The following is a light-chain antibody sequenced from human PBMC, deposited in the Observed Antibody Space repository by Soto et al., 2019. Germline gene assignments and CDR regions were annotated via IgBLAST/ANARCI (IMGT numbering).Light chain of an antibody. CDR2: EKN. V-gene: IGLV1-40*01. CDR3: QSYDSSLSGYV. CDR1: SSNIGAGYE. Sequence: QSVLTQPPSLSEAPGQRVTISCTGSSSNIGAGYEAHWYQQVPGTAPKLLIYEKNNRPSGVPDRFSGSKSGTSASLAITGLQAEEEAEYYCQSYDSSLSGYVFGTGTKVTVL. J-gene: IGLJ1*01.